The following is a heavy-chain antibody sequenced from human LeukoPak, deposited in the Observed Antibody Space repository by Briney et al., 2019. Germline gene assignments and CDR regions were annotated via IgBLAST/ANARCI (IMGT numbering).Heavy chain of an antibody. J-gene: IGHJ4*02. D-gene: IGHD5-18*01. Sequence: GGSLRLSCAASGFTFSSYGMHWVRQAPGKGLEWVAFIRYDGSNKYYADSVKGRFTISRDNSKNTLYLQMNSLRAEDTAVYYCARDSRGYSYGPNTDYWGQGTLVAVSS. V-gene: IGHV3-30*02. CDR2: IRYDGSNK. CDR1: GFTFSSYG. CDR3: ARDSRGYSYGPNTDY.